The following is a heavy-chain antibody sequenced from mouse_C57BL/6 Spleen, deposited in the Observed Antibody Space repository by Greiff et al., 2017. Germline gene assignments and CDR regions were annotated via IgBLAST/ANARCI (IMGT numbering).Heavy chain of an antibody. V-gene: IGHV1-55*01. CDR2: IYPGSGST. D-gene: IGHD2-10*02. CDR3: ARFPSGYYAMGY. CDR1: GYTFTSYW. Sequence: VKLQQPGAELVKPGASVKMSCKASGYTFTSYWITWVKQRPGQGLEWIGDIYPGSGSTNYNEKFKSKATLTVDTSSSTAYMQLSSLTSEDSAVYYCARFPSGYYAMGYWGQGTSVTVSS. J-gene: IGHJ4*01.